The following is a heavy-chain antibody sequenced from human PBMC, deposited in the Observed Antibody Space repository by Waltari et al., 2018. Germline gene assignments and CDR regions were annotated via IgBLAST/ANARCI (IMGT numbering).Heavy chain of an antibody. Sequence: EVQLVESGGGLVQPGRSLTLSGLTSGFNFGDHAMSWFRQAPGKGLEWVGYIRTKTYGGTTEYAASVKGRFTISRDDSKTIAYLQMSSLKIEDTAVYYCTRDYDFWSGYPLLDYWGQGTLVTVSS. J-gene: IGHJ4*02. D-gene: IGHD3-3*01. CDR3: TRDYDFWSGYPLLDY. V-gene: IGHV3-49*03. CDR1: GFNFGDHA. CDR2: IRTKTYGGTT.